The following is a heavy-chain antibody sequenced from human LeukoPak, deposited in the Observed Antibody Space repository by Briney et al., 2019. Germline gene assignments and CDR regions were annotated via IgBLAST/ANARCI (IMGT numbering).Heavy chain of an antibody. CDR1: GYTFTSYY. J-gene: IGHJ4*02. D-gene: IGHD4-23*01. Sequence: ASVKVSCKASGYTFTSYYMHWVRQAPGQGLEWMGRINPNSGGTNYAQKFQGRVTMTRDTSISTAYMELSRLRSDDTAVYYCAGIYGGNSGGFDYWGQGTLVTVSS. CDR2: INPNSGGT. V-gene: IGHV1-2*06. CDR3: AGIYGGNSGGFDY.